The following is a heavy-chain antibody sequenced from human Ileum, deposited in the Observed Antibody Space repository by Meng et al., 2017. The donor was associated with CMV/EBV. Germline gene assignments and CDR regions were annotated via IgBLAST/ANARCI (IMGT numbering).Heavy chain of an antibody. CDR1: GFTFSSYW. CDR2: IKQDGSGK. J-gene: IGHJ4*02. CDR3: VKSIDY. Sequence: GESLKISCAASGFTFSSYWMNWVRQAPGKGLEWVANIKQDGSGKDYVDSVKGRFTISRDNAKNSLYLQMNSLRAEDTAMYYCVKSIDYWGQGTLVTGAS. V-gene: IGHV3-7*01.